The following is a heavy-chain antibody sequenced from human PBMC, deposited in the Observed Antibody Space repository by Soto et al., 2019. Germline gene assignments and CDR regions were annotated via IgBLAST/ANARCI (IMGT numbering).Heavy chain of an antibody. D-gene: IGHD6-19*01. Sequence: PGGSLRLSCAASGFTFSSYAMHWVRQAPGKGLEWVAVISYDGSNKYYADSVKGRFTISRDNSKNTLYLQMNSLRAEDTAVYYCARDQYSSGWYEYYYYGMDVWGQGTTVTVS. J-gene: IGHJ6*02. CDR2: ISYDGSNK. V-gene: IGHV3-30-3*01. CDR1: GFTFSSYA. CDR3: ARDQYSSGWYEYYYYGMDV.